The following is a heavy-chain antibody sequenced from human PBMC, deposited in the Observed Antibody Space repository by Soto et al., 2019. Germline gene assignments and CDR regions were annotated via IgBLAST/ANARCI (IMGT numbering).Heavy chain of an antibody. Sequence: QVQLVQSGAEEKKPGASVKVSCKASGYTFTAYAMHWVRQAPGQRLEWMGWINAGNGNTKYSQKFQGRVTITRDTSASTAYMELSSLRSEDTAAYYCARAVAVPADFDYWGQGTLVTVSP. CDR1: GYTFTAYA. D-gene: IGHD6-19*01. V-gene: IGHV1-3*05. J-gene: IGHJ4*02. CDR2: INAGNGNT. CDR3: ARAVAVPADFDY.